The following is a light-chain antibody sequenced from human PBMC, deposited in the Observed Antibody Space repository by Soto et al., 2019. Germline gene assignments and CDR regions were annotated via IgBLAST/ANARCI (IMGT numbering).Light chain of an antibody. CDR1: SSDVGGYEY. V-gene: IGLV2-14*03. CDR3: ISYTSINLYV. J-gene: IGLJ1*01. Sequence: QSALTQPASVSGSPGQSISISCTGTSSDVGGYEYVSWYQHHAGKAPKLMIYDVNSRPSGVSSRFSGTKSGNTASLTISGLQAEDEADYYCISYTSINLYVLGTGTKLIVL. CDR2: DVN.